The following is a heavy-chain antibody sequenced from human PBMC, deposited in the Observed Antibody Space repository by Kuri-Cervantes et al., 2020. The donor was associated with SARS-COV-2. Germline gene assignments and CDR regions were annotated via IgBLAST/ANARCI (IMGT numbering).Heavy chain of an antibody. J-gene: IGHJ4*02. Sequence: GGSLRLSYAASGFTFSSYGMHWVRQAPGKGLEWVANIKQDGSEKYYVDSVKGRFTISRDNAKNSLYLQMNSLRAEDTAVYYCARDQAYFGVARNFDYWGQGTLVTVSS. D-gene: IGHD3-3*01. V-gene: IGHV3-7*01. CDR3: ARDQAYFGVARNFDY. CDR2: IKQDGSEK. CDR1: GFTFSSYG.